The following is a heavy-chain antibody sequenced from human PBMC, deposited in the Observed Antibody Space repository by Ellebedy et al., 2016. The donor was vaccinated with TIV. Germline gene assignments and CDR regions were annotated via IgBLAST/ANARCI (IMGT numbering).Heavy chain of an antibody. D-gene: IGHD7-27*01. CDR2: ISWRGHYI. CDR1: GFTFDDYA. V-gene: IGHV3-9*01. Sequence: SLKISXAASGFTFDDYAMHWVRQAPGKGLEWVSGISWRGHYIGYADSVRGRFTISRDNAKSSLYLQMKSLRIEDTAVYYCTKDLLRGIWGGSGRDYWGQGTLVTVSS. J-gene: IGHJ4*02. CDR3: TKDLLRGIWGGSGRDY.